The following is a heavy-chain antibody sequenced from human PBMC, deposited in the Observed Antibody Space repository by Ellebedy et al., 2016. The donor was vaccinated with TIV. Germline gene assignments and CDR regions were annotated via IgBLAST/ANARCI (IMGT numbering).Heavy chain of an antibody. J-gene: IGHJ4*02. V-gene: IGHV5-51*01. CDR2: IHPGDSET. CDR1: GYTFTNYW. D-gene: IGHD5-18*01. CDR3: ARLQRGYSYGPFDY. Sequence: GESLKISCKGSGYTFTNYWVAWVRQMPGKGLEWMGIIHPGDSETRYSPSFQGQVTISADKSTSTAYLQWDNLKAADTAMYYCARLQRGYSYGPFDYWGQGTLVTVSS.